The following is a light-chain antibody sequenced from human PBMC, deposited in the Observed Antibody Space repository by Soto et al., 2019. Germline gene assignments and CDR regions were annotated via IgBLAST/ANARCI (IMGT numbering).Light chain of an antibody. CDR1: SSDVGDYNY. Sequence: QSALTQPASVSGSPGQSITISCTGTSSDVGDYNYVSWYQQHPGKAPKLMIYDVSNRPSGVSNRFSGSKSGSTASLTISGPQAEDEADYYCSSYTSSTTRVFGTGTKLTVL. CDR2: DVS. V-gene: IGLV2-14*01. CDR3: SSYTSSTTRV. J-gene: IGLJ1*01.